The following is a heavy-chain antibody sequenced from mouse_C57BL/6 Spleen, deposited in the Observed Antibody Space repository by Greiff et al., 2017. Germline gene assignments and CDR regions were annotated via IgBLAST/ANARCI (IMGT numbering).Heavy chain of an antibody. CDR2: SRNKANDDTT. J-gene: IGHJ3*01. CDR1: GFTFSDFY. D-gene: IGHD2-1*01. Sequence: EVKVVESGGGLVQSGRSLRLSCATSGFTFSDFYMEWVRQAPGKGLEWIAASRNKANDDTTEYSASVKGRFIVSRATSQSLLYLQMNALRAEDTAIYYCARDLHYGNFAYWGQGTLVTVSA. CDR3: ARDLHYGNFAY. V-gene: IGHV7-1*01.